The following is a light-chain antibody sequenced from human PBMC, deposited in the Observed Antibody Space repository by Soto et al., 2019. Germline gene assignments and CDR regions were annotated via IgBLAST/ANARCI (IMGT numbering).Light chain of an antibody. CDR3: SSYTSSSKLHV. CDR1: SSDVGGYNY. V-gene: IGLV2-14*01. Sequence: QSVLTQPASVSGSPGQSITISCTGTSSDVGGYNYVSWYQQHPGKAPKLMIYDVSNRPSGVSNRFSGSKSGNTASLTISGLQAEDEADYYCSSYTSSSKLHVFGTGTKVTVL. CDR2: DVS. J-gene: IGLJ1*01.